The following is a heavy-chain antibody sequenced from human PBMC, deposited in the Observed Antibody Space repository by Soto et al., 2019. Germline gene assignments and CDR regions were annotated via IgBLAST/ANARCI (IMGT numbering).Heavy chain of an antibody. D-gene: IGHD3-22*01. J-gene: IGHJ4*02. CDR1: GFTFSSYS. CDR2: ISSSSSYI. CDR3: ARTLNYYDSSGYSDY. Sequence: GGSLRLSCAVSGFTFSSYSMNWVRQAPGKGLEWVSSISSSSSYIYYADSVKGRFTISRDNAKNSLYLQMNSLRAEDTAVYYCARTLNYYDSSGYSDYWGQGTLVTVSS. V-gene: IGHV3-21*01.